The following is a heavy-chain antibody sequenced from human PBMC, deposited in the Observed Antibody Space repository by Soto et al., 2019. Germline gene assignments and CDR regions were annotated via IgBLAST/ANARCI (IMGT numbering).Heavy chain of an antibody. CDR1: GGSVSSGSYY. CDR3: ARDRGPRAVGKPIPVFDY. Sequence: SETLSLTCTVSGGSVSSGSYYWSWIRQPPGKGLEWIGYIYYSGSTNYNPSLKSRVTISVDTSKNQFSLKLSSVTAADTAVYYCARDRGPRAVGKPIPVFDYWGQGNLVTVSS. D-gene: IGHD3-10*01. CDR2: IYYSGST. J-gene: IGHJ4*02. V-gene: IGHV4-61*01.